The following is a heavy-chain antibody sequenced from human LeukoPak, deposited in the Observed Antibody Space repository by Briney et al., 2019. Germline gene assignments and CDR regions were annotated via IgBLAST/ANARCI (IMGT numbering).Heavy chain of an antibody. J-gene: IGHJ5*02. CDR3: ASYDFWSGYRDWFDP. CDR1: GFTFSSYA. Sequence: GGSLRLSCAASGFTFSSYAMSWVRQAPGKGLGWVSAISGSGGSTYYADSVKGRFTISRDNSKNTLYLQMNSLRAEDTAVYYCASYDFWSGYRDWFDPWGQGTLVTVSS. CDR2: ISGSGGST. D-gene: IGHD3-3*01. V-gene: IGHV3-23*01.